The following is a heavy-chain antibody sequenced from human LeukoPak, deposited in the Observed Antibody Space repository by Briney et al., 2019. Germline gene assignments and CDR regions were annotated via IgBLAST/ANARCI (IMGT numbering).Heavy chain of an antibody. D-gene: IGHD4-17*01. CDR3: AKDKPSGDYRYYDYYRDG. J-gene: IGHJ6*03. CDR1: GFTFDDYG. CDR2: IRYDGSNK. Sequence: PGGSLRLSCAASGFTFDDYGMSWVRQAPGKGLEWVAFIRYDGSNKYYAGSVKGRFTITRDNSKKTLYLQMNSLRAEDTAVYYCAKDKPSGDYRYYDYYRDGWRKGTTVTVSS. V-gene: IGHV3-30*02.